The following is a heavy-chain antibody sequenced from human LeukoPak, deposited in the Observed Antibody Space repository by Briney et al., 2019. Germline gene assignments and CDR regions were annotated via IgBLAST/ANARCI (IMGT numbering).Heavy chain of an antibody. V-gene: IGHV3-23*01. CDR2: ISGSGGST. D-gene: IGHD5-18*01. CDR1: GFTFSSYG. CDR3: ARVLDTAMVGGFDY. Sequence: PGGSLRLSCVASGFTFSSYGMSWVRQAPGKGLEWVSAISGSGGSTYYADSVKGRFTISRDNAKNSLYLQMNSLRAEDTAVYYCARVLDTAMVGGFDYWGQGTLVTVSS. J-gene: IGHJ4*02.